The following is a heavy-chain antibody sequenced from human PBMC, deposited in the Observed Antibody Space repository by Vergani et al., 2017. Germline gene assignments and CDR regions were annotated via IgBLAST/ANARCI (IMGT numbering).Heavy chain of an antibody. CDR1: GFTFDDYA. CDR2: INWNSDSI. CDR3: VKDIAASGNYWYFDL. Sequence: EVQLVESGGGLVQPGRSLRLSCAASGFTFDDYAMHWARQAPGKGLEWVSGINWNSDSIAYADSVKGRFTISRDNAKNSLYLQMNSLRAEDTALYYCVKDIAASGNYWYFDLWGRGTLVTVSS. V-gene: IGHV3-9*01. J-gene: IGHJ2*01. D-gene: IGHD6-13*01.